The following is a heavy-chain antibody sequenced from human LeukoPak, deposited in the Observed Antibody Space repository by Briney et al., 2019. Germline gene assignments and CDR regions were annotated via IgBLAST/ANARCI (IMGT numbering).Heavy chain of an antibody. CDR1: GFTFSSYW. CDR2: INTDGSTT. V-gene: IGHV3-74*01. D-gene: IGHD3-9*01. J-gene: IGHJ4*02. Sequence: PGVSLRLSCAASGFTFSSYWMHWVRQVPGRGLVWVSRINTDGSTTSYADSVKGRFTIFRDNAQNTLYLQMNSLRVEDTGVYYCTMDLTGPFDDWGPGTLVTVSS. CDR3: TMDLTGPFDD.